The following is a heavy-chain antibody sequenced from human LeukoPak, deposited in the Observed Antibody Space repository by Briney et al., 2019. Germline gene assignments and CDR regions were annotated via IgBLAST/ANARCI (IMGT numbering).Heavy chain of an antibody. Sequence: ASVKVSCKASGYTFTSYYMHWVRQAPGQGLEWMGIINPSGGSTNYAQKFQGRVTMTRDTSTSTVYMELSSLRSEDTAVYYCAGYGGNKGIDPWGQGTLVTVSS. CDR2: INPSGGST. CDR1: GYTFTSYY. CDR3: AGYGGNKGIDP. D-gene: IGHD4-23*01. J-gene: IGHJ5*02. V-gene: IGHV1-46*01.